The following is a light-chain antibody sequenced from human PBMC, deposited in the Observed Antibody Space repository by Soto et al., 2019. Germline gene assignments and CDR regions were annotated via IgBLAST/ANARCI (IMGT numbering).Light chain of an antibody. CDR1: SSDVGRYKY. CDR3: CSYTSSTSAV. Sequence: QSALTQPASVSGSPGQSITISCTGTSSDVGRYKYVSWFQQHPGKAPKLMIFEVSTRPSGVSNRFSGSKSGNTASLNISGLQIEDEADYYCCSYTSSTSAVFGGGTKLTVL. V-gene: IGLV2-14*01. CDR2: EVS. J-gene: IGLJ2*01.